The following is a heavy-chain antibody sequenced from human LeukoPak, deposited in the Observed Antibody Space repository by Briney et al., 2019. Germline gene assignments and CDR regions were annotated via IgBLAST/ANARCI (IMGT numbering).Heavy chain of an antibody. CDR1: GYSFTSYW. J-gene: IGHJ4*02. D-gene: IGHD3-10*01. Sequence: GESLKISCKGSGYSFTSYWIGWVRQMPGKGLEWMGIIYPGDSDTRYSPSFQGQVTISADKSISTAYLQWSSLKASDIAMYYCARRAVYYGSGSYVFDYWGQGTLVTVSS. V-gene: IGHV5-51*01. CDR3: ARRAVYYGSGSYVFDY. CDR2: IYPGDSDT.